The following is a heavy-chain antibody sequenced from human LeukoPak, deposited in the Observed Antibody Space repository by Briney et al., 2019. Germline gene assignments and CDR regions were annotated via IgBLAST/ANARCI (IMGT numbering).Heavy chain of an antibody. CDR3: TRPWFGEFSDYYYYYGMDV. CDR2: IRSKANSYAT. V-gene: IGHV3-73*01. CDR1: GFTFSGSA. J-gene: IGHJ6*02. D-gene: IGHD3-10*01. Sequence: HAGGSLRLSCAASGFTFSGSAMHWVRQASGKGLEWVGRIRSKANSYATAYAASVKGRFTISRDDSKNTAYLQMNSLKTEDTAVYYCTRPWFGEFSDYYYYYGMDVWGQGTTVTVSS.